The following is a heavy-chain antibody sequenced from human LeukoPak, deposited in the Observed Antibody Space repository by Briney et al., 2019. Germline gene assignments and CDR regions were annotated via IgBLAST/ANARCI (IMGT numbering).Heavy chain of an antibody. Sequence: GGSLRLSCAASGFTFSSYGMHWVRQAPGKGLEWVAVIWYDGSNKYYADSVKGRFTISRDNSKNTLYLQMNSLRAEDTAVYYCARVMYYDILTGYRGSFDIWGQGTMVTVSS. CDR3: ARVMYYDILTGYRGSFDI. J-gene: IGHJ3*02. CDR1: GFTFSSYG. CDR2: IWYDGSNK. V-gene: IGHV3-33*01. D-gene: IGHD3-9*01.